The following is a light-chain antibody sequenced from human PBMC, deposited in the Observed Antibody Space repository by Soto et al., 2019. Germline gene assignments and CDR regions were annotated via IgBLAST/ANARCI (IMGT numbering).Light chain of an antibody. Sequence: QLVLTQPASVSGSPGQSITISCTGTSSDVGGYNYVSWYQQHPGKAPKLMIYEVSNRPSGVSNRFSGSKSGNTASLTISGLQAEDEDDYYCSSYTSSSTVVFGGGTKLTVL. V-gene: IGLV2-14*01. CDR2: EVS. J-gene: IGLJ2*01. CDR1: SSDVGGYNY. CDR3: SSYTSSSTVV.